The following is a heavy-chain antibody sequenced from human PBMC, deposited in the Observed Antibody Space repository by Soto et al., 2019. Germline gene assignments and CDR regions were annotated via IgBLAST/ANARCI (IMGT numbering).Heavy chain of an antibody. D-gene: IGHD3-10*01. CDR2: IYPGDSDT. CDR1: GYSFTSYW. V-gene: IGHV5-51*01. Sequence: PGESLKISCKGSGYSFTSYWIGWVRQMPGKGLEWMGIIYPGDSDTRYSPSFQGQVTISADKSISTAYLQWSSLKASDTAMYYCARLMGLSMGRGVIPGMYCYMDVWGKGTTVTVSS. J-gene: IGHJ6*03. CDR3: ARLMGLSMGRGVIPGMYCYMDV.